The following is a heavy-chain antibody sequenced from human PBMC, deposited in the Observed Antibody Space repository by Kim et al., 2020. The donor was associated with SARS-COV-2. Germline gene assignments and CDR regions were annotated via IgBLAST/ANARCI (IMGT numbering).Heavy chain of an antibody. J-gene: IGHJ6*02. CDR1: GGSISSGGYY. CDR3: ARDSYGSGSIRGMDV. Sequence: SETLSLTCTVSGGSISSGGYYWSWIRQHPGKGLEWIGYIYYSGSTYYNPSLKSRVTISVDTSKNQFSLKLSSVTAADTAVYYCARDSYGSGSIRGMDVWGQGTTVTVSS. CDR2: IYYSGST. D-gene: IGHD3-10*01. V-gene: IGHV4-31*03.